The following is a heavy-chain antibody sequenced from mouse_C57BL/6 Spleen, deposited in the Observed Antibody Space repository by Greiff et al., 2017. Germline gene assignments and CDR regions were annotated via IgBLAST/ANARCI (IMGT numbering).Heavy chain of an antibody. J-gene: IGHJ2*01. D-gene: IGHD1-1*01. V-gene: IGHV14-2*01. CDR1: GFNFKDYY. CDR3: ARPCGSGPGYFDC. CDR2: IDPEGGET. Sequence: VQLKEPGAELVKPGASVKLSCTASGFNFKDYYMHWVKQRTEQGLEWIGRIDPEGGETKYAPKFQGKATLTADKSSSTAYMRLRSLTSEDSAVYYCARPCGSGPGYFDCWGQGTTLTASS.